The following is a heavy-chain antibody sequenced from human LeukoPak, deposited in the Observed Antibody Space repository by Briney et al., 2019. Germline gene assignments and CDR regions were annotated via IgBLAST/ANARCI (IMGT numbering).Heavy chain of an antibody. CDR3: AHRLPTTLYCSGGSCYSRGAFDI. CDR1: GFSLSTSGVG. D-gene: IGHD2-15*01. CDR2: IDWDDDK. Sequence: SGPTLVKPTQPLTLTCSFFGFSLSTSGVGVGWIRQPPGKALEWLALIDWDDDKRYSPSLKSRLTITKDTSKNQVVLTMTNMDPVDTATYYCAHRLPTTLYCSGGSCYSRGAFDIWGQGTMVTVSS. J-gene: IGHJ3*02. V-gene: IGHV2-5*02.